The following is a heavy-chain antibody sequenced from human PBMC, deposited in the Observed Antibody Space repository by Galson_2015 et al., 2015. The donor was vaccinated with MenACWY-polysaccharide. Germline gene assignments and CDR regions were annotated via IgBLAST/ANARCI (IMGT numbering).Heavy chain of an antibody. CDR2: ISWNSGGI. V-gene: IGHV3-9*01. CDR1: GFTFDDYA. CDR3: VKDAGSSRPYGMDA. J-gene: IGHJ6*02. D-gene: IGHD2-15*01. Sequence: SLRLSCAVSGFTFDDYAMHWVRHVPGKGLEWVSGISWNSGGIDYADSVKGRFTISRDNAKNSLWLQMSSLRAEDTALYYCVKDAGSSRPYGMDAWGQGTTVTVSS.